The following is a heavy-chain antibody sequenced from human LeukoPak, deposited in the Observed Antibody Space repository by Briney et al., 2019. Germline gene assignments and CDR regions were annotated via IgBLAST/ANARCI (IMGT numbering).Heavy chain of an antibody. CDR1: GFTFSSYS. CDR2: ISSSGNYI. D-gene: IGHD3-3*01. V-gene: IGHV3-21*01. Sequence: PGGSLRLSCAASGFTFSSYSMNWVRQAPGKGLEWVSSISSSGNYIYYADSVKGRFTISRDNSKNSLYLQMNSLRAEDTAVYYCASANPILLDYYYYYYMDVWGKGTTVTVSS. CDR3: ASANPILLDYYYYYYMDV. J-gene: IGHJ6*03.